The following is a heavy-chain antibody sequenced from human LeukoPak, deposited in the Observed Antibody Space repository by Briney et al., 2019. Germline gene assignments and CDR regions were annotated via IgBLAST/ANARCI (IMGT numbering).Heavy chain of an antibody. V-gene: IGHV4-4*02. CDR3: ARLGPVAFDI. J-gene: IGHJ3*02. CDR2: MYLSGTT. Sequence: PSGTLSLTCTVSGDSINSLDLWSWVRQPPGKGLEWIGEMYLSGTTHSNPSVKSRVTISIDKSKNQFFLNLSSVTAADTAVYYCARLGPVAFDIWGQGTMVTVSS. CDR1: GDSINSLDL.